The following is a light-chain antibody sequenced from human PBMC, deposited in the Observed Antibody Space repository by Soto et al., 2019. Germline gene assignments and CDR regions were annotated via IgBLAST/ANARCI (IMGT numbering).Light chain of an antibody. CDR1: QTVSSIY. V-gene: IGKV3-20*01. CDR2: GAS. Sequence: EIVLTQSPGTLSLSPGERATLSCRASQTVSSIYLAWYQQKPGQAPRLLIYGASSRATGIPDRFSGSGSRTDFTLTISRLEPADVAVYYCQQYGSSPLTFGGGTKVEIK. J-gene: IGKJ4*01. CDR3: QQYGSSPLT.